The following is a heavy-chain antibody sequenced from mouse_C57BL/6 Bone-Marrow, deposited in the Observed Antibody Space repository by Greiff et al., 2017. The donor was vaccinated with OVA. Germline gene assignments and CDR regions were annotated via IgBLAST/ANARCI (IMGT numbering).Heavy chain of an antibody. CDR2: IYPRSGNT. CDR1: GYTFTSYG. V-gene: IGHV1-81*01. Sequence: QVQLLQSGAELARPGASVKLSCKASGYTFTSYGISWVKQRTGQGLEWIGEIYPRSGNTYYNEKFKGKATLTADKSSSTAYMELRSLTSEDSAVYFCARGGIVTGIYVDYWGQGTSVTVSS. CDR3: ARGGIVTGIYVDY. J-gene: IGHJ4*01. D-gene: IGHD2-5*01.